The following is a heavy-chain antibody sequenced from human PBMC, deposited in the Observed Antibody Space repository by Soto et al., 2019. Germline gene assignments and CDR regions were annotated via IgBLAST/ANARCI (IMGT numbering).Heavy chain of an antibody. D-gene: IGHD1-7*01. V-gene: IGHV3-7*01. Sequence: GGSLRLSCAASGFTFSSYWISFVRQAPGKGLEWVANIKQDGSEKYYVDSVKGRFTISRDNTKNSLYLQMNSLRAEDTAVYYCARDQEHLRVELRNYYYGMDVWGQGTTVTVSS. J-gene: IGHJ6*02. CDR2: IKQDGSEK. CDR3: ARDQEHLRVELRNYYYGMDV. CDR1: GFTFSSYW.